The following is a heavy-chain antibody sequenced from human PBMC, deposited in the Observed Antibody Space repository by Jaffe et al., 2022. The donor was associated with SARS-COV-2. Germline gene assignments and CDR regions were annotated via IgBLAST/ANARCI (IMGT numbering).Heavy chain of an antibody. V-gene: IGHV3-30*18. CDR2: ISYDGNNK. Sequence: QVQLVESGGGVVQPGRSLRLSCAASGFTFSHFAIHWVRQAPGKGLEWVSVISYDGNNKYYIDSVKGRFVKGRFTISRDNSKNTLYLQVDSLKPEDTAVYYCAKDREPLGIGYGMDVWGQGTTVTVSS. J-gene: IGHJ6*02. D-gene: IGHD2-2*03. CDR3: AKDREPLGIGYGMDV. CDR1: GFTFSHFA.